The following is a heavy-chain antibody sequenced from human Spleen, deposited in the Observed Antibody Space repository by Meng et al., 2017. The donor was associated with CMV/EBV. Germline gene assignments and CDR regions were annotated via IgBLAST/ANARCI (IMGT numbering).Heavy chain of an antibody. CDR2: IYYSGST. CDR3: ARGRGYSGSDWTLKGFDWFDP. D-gene: IGHD5-12*01. V-gene: IGHV4-59*01. Sequence: SETLSLTCSVSGGSINTYYWIWIRQPPGKGLEWIGYIYYSGSTDYNPSLKSRVSISVDTSKNQFSLALSSVNAADTAVYYCARGRGYSGSDWTLKGFDWFDPWGQGTLVTVSS. J-gene: IGHJ5*02. CDR1: GGSINTYY.